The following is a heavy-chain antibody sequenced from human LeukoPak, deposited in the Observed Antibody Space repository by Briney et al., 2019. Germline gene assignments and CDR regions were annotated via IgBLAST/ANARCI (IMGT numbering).Heavy chain of an antibody. CDR3: ARIEAGSTSDWFAP. CDR2: IYYCEST. Sequence: SETLSLTCTVSGGSISSYYWSWIRQPPGEGREWVGYIYYCESTNYNPSLKSRVTISVDTSKTQFTLTLSSVTAADTAVYYCARIEAGSTSDWFAPWGQGTLVTVSS. D-gene: IGHD2-2*01. V-gene: IGHV4-59*01. J-gene: IGHJ5*02. CDR1: GGSISSYY.